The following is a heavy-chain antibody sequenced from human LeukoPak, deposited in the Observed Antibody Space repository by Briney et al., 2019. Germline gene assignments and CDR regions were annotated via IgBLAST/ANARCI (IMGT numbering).Heavy chain of an antibody. J-gene: IGHJ4*02. CDR2: ISWNGVAT. V-gene: IGHV3-20*04. CDR1: GFTFDDYG. Sequence: GGSLRLSCAASGFTFDDYGMSWVRQAPGKGLEWVSGISWNGVATGYADSVKGRFTISRDNAKNSLYLQMSSLRAEGTALYYCARNYNGGWYFFDNWGQGTLVTVSS. D-gene: IGHD6-19*01. CDR3: ARNYNGGWYFFDN.